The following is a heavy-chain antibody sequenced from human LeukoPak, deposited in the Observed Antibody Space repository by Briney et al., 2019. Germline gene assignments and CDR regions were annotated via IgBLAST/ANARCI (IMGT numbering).Heavy chain of an antibody. D-gene: IGHD2-15*01. CDR1: GFTFSAYG. V-gene: IGHV3-23*01. J-gene: IGHJ4*02. CDR3: AKAPVTSCRGAFCYPFDS. CDR2: LSANGSVT. Sequence: GGTLRLSCAASGFTFSAYGMSWVRQAPGQGLEWVSGLSANGSVTFYARSVRGRFTISRDNSKNTLHLQMNSLRAEDAAVYYCAKAPVTSCRGAFCYPFDSWGQGTLVTVSS.